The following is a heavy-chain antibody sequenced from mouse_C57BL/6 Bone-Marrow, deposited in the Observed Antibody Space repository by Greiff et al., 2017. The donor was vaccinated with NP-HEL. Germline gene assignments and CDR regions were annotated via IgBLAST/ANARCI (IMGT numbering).Heavy chain of an antibody. CDR1: GYTFTSYW. Sequence: QVQLQQPGAELVKPGASVKLSCKASGYTFTSYWMQWVKQRPGQGLEWIGEIDPSDSYTNYNQKFKGKATLTVDTSSSTAYMQLSSLTSEDSAVFYCAGESGPGFAYWGTGTLVTVSA. CDR3: AGESGPGFAY. J-gene: IGHJ3*01. CDR2: IDPSDSYT. V-gene: IGHV1-50*01.